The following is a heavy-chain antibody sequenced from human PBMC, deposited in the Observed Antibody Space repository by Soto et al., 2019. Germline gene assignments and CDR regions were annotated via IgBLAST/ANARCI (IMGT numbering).Heavy chain of an antibody. V-gene: IGHV1-18*01. D-gene: IGHD6-13*01. CDR1: GYTFNKYG. CDR2: ISAFNDYT. CDR3: ARGRGVVIPAGTPDAFDV. J-gene: IGHJ3*01. Sequence: QEQLVQSGGEVKRPGASVKVSCKASGYTFNKYGFNWVRQAPGQGLEWMGRISAFNDYTNLAQKFQGRITLTTDASTNTAYMELQILRSDDTAMYYCARGRGVVIPAGTPDAFDVWGQGTMVTVSS.